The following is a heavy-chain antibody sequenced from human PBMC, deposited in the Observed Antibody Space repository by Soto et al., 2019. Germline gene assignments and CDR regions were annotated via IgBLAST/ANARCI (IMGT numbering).Heavy chain of an antibody. Sequence: SETLSLTCTVSGSSISSGDFFWSWIRQPPGKGLEWIAYIYSSGNTYYNPSLQSRVAISADTSKNQFSLELSSVTAADTAVYSCARHPGYCSGSNCYGYYTMDVWGQGTTVTVSS. CDR2: IYSSGNT. V-gene: IGHV4-30-4*01. CDR1: GSSISSGDFF. D-gene: IGHD2-2*01. J-gene: IGHJ6*02. CDR3: ARHPGYCSGSNCYGYYTMDV.